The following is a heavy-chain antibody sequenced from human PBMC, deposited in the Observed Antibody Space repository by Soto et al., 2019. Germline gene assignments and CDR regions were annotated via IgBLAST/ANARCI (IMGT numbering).Heavy chain of an antibody. D-gene: IGHD2-21*01. CDR1: GGSFSSGTYC. CDR2: ICNSGDT. Sequence: QVQLQESGPGLVKPSQTLSLTCTVSGGSFSSGTYCWSWIRQPPGKGLEWIGYICNSGDTYYNPSLKSRVTISPDTSKNQFSLKMSSVTAADTAVYYCAREGGETYTSDYWGQGTLVTVSS. CDR3: AREGGETYTSDY. V-gene: IGHV4-30-4*01. J-gene: IGHJ4*02.